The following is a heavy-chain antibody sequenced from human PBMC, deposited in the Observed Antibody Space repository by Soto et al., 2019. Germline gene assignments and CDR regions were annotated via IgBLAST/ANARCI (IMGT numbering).Heavy chain of an antibody. CDR2: MNAYNGNS. J-gene: IGHJ4*02. CDR3: ARAQTPTESDY. Sequence: QVQLVQSGAEVKKPGASVKVSCKASGYIFTNYGISWVRQAPGQGLEGMGWMNAYNGNSNYAQKVQGRVTMTTDKSTNTAYMELRSLRSDDTAVYFWARAQTPTESDYWGQGTLVTVSS. D-gene: IGHD4-4*01. V-gene: IGHV1-18*04. CDR1: GYIFTNYG.